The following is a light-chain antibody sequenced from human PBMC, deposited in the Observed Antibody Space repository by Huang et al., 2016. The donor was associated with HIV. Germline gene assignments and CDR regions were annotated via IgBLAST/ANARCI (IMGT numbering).Light chain of an antibody. J-gene: IGKJ4*01. V-gene: IGKV3-11*01. CDR1: QNIKNY. CDR2: DAS. Sequence: EVVLTQSPSTLSVFPGDKVTLSCRASQNIKNYLAWYQQRPGQAPRLLIYDASNRPADISTRFSGRGSGTDFSLTINGLESEDFAIYYCQQRANRPTFGGGT. CDR3: QQRANRPT.